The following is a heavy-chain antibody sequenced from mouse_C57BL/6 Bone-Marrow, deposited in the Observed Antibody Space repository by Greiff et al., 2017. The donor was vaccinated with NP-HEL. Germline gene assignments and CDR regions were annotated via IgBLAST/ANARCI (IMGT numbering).Heavy chain of an antibody. D-gene: IGHD4-1*02. J-gene: IGHJ2*01. V-gene: IGHV5-6*02. CDR3: ATNWDGFDY. CDR2: ISSGGSYT. CDR1: GFTFSSYG. Sequence: DVMLVESGGDLVKPGGSLKLSCAASGFTFSSYGMSWVRQTPDKRLEWVATISSGGSYTYYPDSVKGRFTISRDNAKNTLYLQMSSLKSEDTAMYDCATNWDGFDYWGQGTTLTVSS.